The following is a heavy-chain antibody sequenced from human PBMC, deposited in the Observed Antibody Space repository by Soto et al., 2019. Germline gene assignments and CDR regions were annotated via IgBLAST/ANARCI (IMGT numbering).Heavy chain of an antibody. D-gene: IGHD3-22*01. J-gene: IGHJ5*02. Sequence: QVQLQESGPGLVKPSQTLSLTCTVSGGSISSGGYYWSWIRQHPGKGLEWIGYIYYSGSTYYNPPLKSRGTIXGXTXXNQFSLKLSSVTAADTAVYYCARTSYDSSGTAADPWGQGTLVTVSS. CDR2: IYYSGST. V-gene: IGHV4-31*03. CDR3: ARTSYDSSGTAADP. CDR1: GGSISSGGYY.